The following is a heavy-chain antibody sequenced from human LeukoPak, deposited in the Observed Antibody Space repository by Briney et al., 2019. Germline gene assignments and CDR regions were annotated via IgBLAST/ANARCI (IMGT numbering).Heavy chain of an antibody. CDR2: IKEDGSEK. J-gene: IGHJ4*02. CDR1: GFTFSSYW. V-gene: IGHV3-7*01. D-gene: IGHD5-12*01. Sequence: PGGSLRLSCAASGFTFSSYWMRWVRQAPGRGLEWVANIKEDGSEKYYVDSMKGRFTISRDNAKNSLYLQMNSLRAEDTAVYYCARDGGGYDVWGQGTLVTVSS. CDR3: ARDGGGYDV.